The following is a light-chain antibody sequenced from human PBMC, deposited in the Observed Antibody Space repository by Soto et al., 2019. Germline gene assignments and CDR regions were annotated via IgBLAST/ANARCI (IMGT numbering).Light chain of an antibody. CDR2: DVS. Sequence: QSALTQPASVSGSPGQSITISCTGTSSDVGGYNYVYWYQQHPGKAPKLMIYDVSNRPSGVSNRFSDSKSGNTASLTISGLQAEDEADYYCSSYTSSSTFVVFGGGTKLTVL. V-gene: IGLV2-14*01. J-gene: IGLJ2*01. CDR3: SSYTSSSTFVV. CDR1: SSDVGGYNY.